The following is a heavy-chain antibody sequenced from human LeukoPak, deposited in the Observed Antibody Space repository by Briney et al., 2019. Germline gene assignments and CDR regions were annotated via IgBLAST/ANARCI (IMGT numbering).Heavy chain of an antibody. CDR1: GFTFSSYW. CDR2: IKQDGSEK. CDR3: AREDGSGSDAFDI. Sequence: PGGSLRLSCAASGFTFSSYWMSWVRQAPGKGLEWVANIKQDGSEKYYVDSVKGRFTISRDNAKNTLYLQMNSLRAEDTAVYYCAREDGSGSDAFDIWGQGTMVTVSS. D-gene: IGHD3-10*01. V-gene: IGHV3-7*03. J-gene: IGHJ3*02.